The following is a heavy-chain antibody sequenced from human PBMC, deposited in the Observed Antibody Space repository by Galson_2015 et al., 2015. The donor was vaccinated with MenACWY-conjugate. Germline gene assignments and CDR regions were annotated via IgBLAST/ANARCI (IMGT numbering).Heavy chain of an antibody. D-gene: IGHD2-2*01. J-gene: IGHJ4*02. CDR3: ARVVPAALFDY. CDR1: GGSIDSSSYY. CDR2: IYYSGSS. V-gene: IGHV4-39*07. Sequence: SETLSLTCTVSGGSIDSSSYYWGWLRQPPGKGLEWIGSIYYSGSSFYNPSLRSRLTMSVDTAKNQFSLKLSSVTAADTAVYFCARVVPAALFDYWGQGTLVTVSS.